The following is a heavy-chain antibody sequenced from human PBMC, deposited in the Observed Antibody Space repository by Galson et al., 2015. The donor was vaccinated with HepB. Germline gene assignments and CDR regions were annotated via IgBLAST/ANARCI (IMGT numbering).Heavy chain of an antibody. V-gene: IGHV1-8*01. CDR3: ARTRKITIFGVVNQGRFDP. Sequence: SVKVSCKASGSTFTSYDINWVRQATGQGLEWMGWMNPNSGNTGYAQKFQGRVTMTRNTSISTAYMELSSLRSEDTAVYYCARTRKITIFGVVNQGRFDPWGQGTLVTVSS. CDR1: GSTFTSYD. D-gene: IGHD3-3*01. CDR2: MNPNSGNT. J-gene: IGHJ5*02.